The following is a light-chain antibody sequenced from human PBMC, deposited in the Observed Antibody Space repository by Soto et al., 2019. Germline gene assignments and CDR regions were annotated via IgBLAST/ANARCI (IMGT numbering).Light chain of an antibody. V-gene: IGKV1-5*03. CDR2: KAS. Sequence: GDRVTITCRASQSINTWLAWYQQKPGKAPQLLIYKASILESGVPSRFSGSTSGTEFTLTISSLQPDDFATYYCQQYHTWWTFGQGTKVEIK. CDR1: QSINTW. CDR3: QQYHTWWT. J-gene: IGKJ1*01.